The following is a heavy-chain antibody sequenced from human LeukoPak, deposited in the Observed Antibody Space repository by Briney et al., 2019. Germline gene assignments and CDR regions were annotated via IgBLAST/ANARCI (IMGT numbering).Heavy chain of an antibody. CDR3: ARDGRWINYYDGSAPL. Sequence: GGSLRLSCAASGSTFSSYSMNWVRQAPGKGLEWISYIRSSSRTIYYADSVKGRFTISRDNAKNSLYLQMNSLTVEDTAVYYCARDGRWINYYDGSAPLWGQGTLVTVSS. CDR1: GSTFSSYS. V-gene: IGHV3-48*04. J-gene: IGHJ4*02. CDR2: IRSSSRTI. D-gene: IGHD3-22*01.